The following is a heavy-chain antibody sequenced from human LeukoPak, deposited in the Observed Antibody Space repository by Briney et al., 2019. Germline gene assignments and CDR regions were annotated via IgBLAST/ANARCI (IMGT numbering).Heavy chain of an antibody. D-gene: IGHD2-8*02. CDR1: GYTFTSQW. CDR3: AGRAGTGGPMDA. CDR2: IYPGDSDT. V-gene: IGHV5-51*01. Sequence: GESLKISRKGFGYTFTSQWIVWVRQMPGKGLEWMGMIYPGDSDTRYSPSFQGQVTVSADKSISTAYLQWSSLKASDTAMYYCAGRAGTGGPMDAWGKGTTVTVSS. J-gene: IGHJ6*03.